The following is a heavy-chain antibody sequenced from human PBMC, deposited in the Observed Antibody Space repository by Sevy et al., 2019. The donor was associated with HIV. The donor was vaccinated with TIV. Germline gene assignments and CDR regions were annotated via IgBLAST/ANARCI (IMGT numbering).Heavy chain of an antibody. CDR1: GGTFSSYA. V-gene: IGHV1-69*13. D-gene: IGHD6-19*01. CDR3: ARDVDSSGWYDFDY. Sequence: SVKVSCKASGGTFSSYAISWVRQAPGQGLEWMGGIIPIFGTANYAQKFQGRVTITADESTSRAYMELSSLRSEDTAVYYWARDVDSSGWYDFDYWGQGTLVTVSS. J-gene: IGHJ4*02. CDR2: IIPIFGTA.